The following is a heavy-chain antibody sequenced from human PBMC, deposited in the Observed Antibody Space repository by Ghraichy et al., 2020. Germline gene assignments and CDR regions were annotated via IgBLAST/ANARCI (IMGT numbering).Heavy chain of an antibody. CDR2: IYWDDDK. CDR1: GFSLSTSGVG. V-gene: IGHV2-5*02. CDR3: AHRRWDNWNSKTFDY. D-gene: IGHD1-7*01. J-gene: IGHJ4*02. Sequence: SGPTLVKPTQTLTLTCTFSGFSLSTSGVGVGWIRQPPGKALEWLALIYWDDDKRYSPSLKSRLTITKDTSKNQVVLTMTNMDPVDTATYYCAHRRWDNWNSKTFDYWGQGTLVTVSS.